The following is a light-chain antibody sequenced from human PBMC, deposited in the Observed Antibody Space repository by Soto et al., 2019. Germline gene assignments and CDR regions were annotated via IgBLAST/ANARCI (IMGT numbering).Light chain of an antibody. CDR1: QSVSSN. CDR3: QQYNSWPPIT. Sequence: DIVLTQSPATLSVSPGQRATLSCRASQSVSSNLAWYQQKPGQAPRLLISGASARATGIPARFSGSGSGTEFTLTIRSLQSEDFAVYYCQQYNSWPPITFGQGTRLEIK. V-gene: IGKV3-15*01. J-gene: IGKJ5*01. CDR2: GAS.